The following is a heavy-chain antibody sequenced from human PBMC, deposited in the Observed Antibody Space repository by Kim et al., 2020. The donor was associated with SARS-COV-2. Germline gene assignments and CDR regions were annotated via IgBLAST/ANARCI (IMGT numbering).Heavy chain of an antibody. J-gene: IGHJ4*02. CDR2: LWVDGGFA. D-gene: IGHD6-25*01. CDR3: AREHSTGWSRGVDC. V-gene: IGHV3-33*01. Sequence: GGSLRLSCAASGFIFRNYGMPWVRQTPGKGLEWVAALWVDGGFARYADSVKGRFTMSRDNSKNSVFLQMNYLRDEDTAVYYCAREHSTGWSRGVDCWGQG. CDR1: GFIFRNYG.